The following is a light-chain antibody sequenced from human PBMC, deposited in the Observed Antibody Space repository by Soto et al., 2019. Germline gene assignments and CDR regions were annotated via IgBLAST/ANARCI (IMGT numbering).Light chain of an antibody. CDR1: QSIGSN. V-gene: IGKV3-15*01. Sequence: VMTQSPATLSVSPGESVTLSCRASQSIGSNLAWFQQKRGQTPRLLIYGASARATGVPDRFSGSGSGTEFTLTISSLQSEDCAVYYCQQYDNWPRTFGQGTKWIS. CDR3: QQYDNWPRT. CDR2: GAS. J-gene: IGKJ1*01.